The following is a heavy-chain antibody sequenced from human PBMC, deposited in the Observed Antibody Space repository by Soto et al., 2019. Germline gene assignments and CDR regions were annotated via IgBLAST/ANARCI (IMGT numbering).Heavy chain of an antibody. D-gene: IGHD2-15*01. CDR3: ARYCRSRVSCQYPYYYGMGG. CDR1: SGLTNRSGES. J-gene: IGHJ6*02. CDR2: SYLSGST. V-gene: IGHV4-30-2*01. Sequence: SESMSPTCAVSSGLTNRSGESWKWLRNPPGRGLDWIGYSYLSGSTYYSPTLRSRVTISVARSKNHLSLKLSSVTAADTDMYYCARYCRSRVSCQYPYYYGMGGWGRGTTVTVSS.